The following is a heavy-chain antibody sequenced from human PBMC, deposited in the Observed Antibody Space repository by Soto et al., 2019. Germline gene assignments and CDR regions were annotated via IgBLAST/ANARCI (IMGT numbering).Heavy chain of an antibody. CDR1: GGSLSGYY. CDR3: AKVATVDS. CDR2: INHSGDT. D-gene: IGHD5-12*01. Sequence: SETLSLTCAVYGGSLSGYYWSWIRQTPGKGLEWIGEINHSGDTNDNPSLKSRVSMSIDTSKNQFSLKLNSMTAADTGVYYCAKVATVDSWGQGTLVTVSS. V-gene: IGHV4-34*01. J-gene: IGHJ5*01.